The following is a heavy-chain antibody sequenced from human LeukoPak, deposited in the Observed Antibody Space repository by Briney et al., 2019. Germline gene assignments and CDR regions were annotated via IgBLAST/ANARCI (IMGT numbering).Heavy chain of an antibody. CDR3: ARRPYSDTSGRLSDV. CDR1: GFAFSSYN. J-gene: IGHJ6*02. Sequence: GGSLRLSCAASGFAFSSYNMNWVRQAPGKGLEWISYIGSSGSPTHYADSVGGRFTISRDNAKNSLYLQMNSLRDEDTAVYFCARRPYSDTSGRLSDVWGQGTTVTVTS. V-gene: IGHV3-48*02. D-gene: IGHD3-22*01. CDR2: IGSSGSPT.